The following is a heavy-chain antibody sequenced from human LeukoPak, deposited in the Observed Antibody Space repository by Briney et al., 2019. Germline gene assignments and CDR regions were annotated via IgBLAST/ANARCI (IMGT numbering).Heavy chain of an antibody. CDR2: IYYSGST. CDR1: GGSISSSSYY. D-gene: IGHD5-24*01. Sequence: SETLSLTCTVSGGSISSSSYYWGWIRQPPGKGLEWIGSIYYSGSTYYNPSLKSRVTISVDTSKNQFSLKLSSVTAADTAVYYCARGHDGYNCDWGQGTLVTVSS. J-gene: IGHJ4*02. CDR3: ARGHDGYNCD. V-gene: IGHV4-39*01.